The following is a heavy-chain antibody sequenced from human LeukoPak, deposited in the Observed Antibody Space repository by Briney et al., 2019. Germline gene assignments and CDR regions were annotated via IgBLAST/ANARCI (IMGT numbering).Heavy chain of an antibody. CDR1: GYNLTELS. CDR3: ARFKEGVATFDY. CDR2: FDPGDGAM. D-gene: IGHD5-12*01. J-gene: IGHJ4*02. Sequence: RASVKVSCKVSGYNLTELSMHWVRQAPGKGLEWMGGFDPGDGAMVYAQRFQGRVTMTEDTSTDTVYMELSSLKSEDTAVYYCARFKEGVATFDYWGQGTLVTVSS. V-gene: IGHV1-24*01.